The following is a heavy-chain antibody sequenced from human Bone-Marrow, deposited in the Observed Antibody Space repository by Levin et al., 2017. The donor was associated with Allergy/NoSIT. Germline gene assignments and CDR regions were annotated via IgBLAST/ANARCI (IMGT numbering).Heavy chain of an antibody. Sequence: TGGTLRLSCAVSGFTLNNAWINWVRQAPGKGLEWVGRFKGKTDGGTTDYAAPVKGRFTISRDDSKNMLYLQMNSLKTEDTAVYYCSTVRYCTSGVCYARYYYYYGMDVWGQGTTVTVSS. D-gene: IGHD2-8*01. J-gene: IGHJ6*02. CDR2: FKGKTDGGTT. CDR1: GFTLNNAW. V-gene: IGHV3-15*07. CDR3: STVRYCTSGVCYARYYYYYGMDV.